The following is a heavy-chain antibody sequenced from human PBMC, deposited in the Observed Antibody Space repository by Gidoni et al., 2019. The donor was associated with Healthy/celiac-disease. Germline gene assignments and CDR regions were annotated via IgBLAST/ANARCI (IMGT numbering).Heavy chain of an antibody. V-gene: IGHV3-11*06. CDR2: ISSSSSYT. Sequence: QVQLVESGGGLVKPGGSLSLSCAASGFTFSDYYMSWIRQAPGKGLEWVSYISSSSSYTNYADSVKGRFTISRDNAKNSLYLQMNSLRAEDTAVYYCARERATVTTDYFDYWGQGTLVTVSS. D-gene: IGHD4-17*01. CDR3: ARERATVTTDYFDY. J-gene: IGHJ4*02. CDR1: GFTFSDYY.